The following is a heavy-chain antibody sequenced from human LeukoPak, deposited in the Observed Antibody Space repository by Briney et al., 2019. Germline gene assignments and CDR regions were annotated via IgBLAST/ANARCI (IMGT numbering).Heavy chain of an antibody. CDR3: ARDREGMGQLLYYGTYYYYYMDV. J-gene: IGHJ6*03. CDR2: IYTSGST. D-gene: IGHD2-2*02. CDR1: GGSISSYY. V-gene: IGHV4-4*07. Sequence: SETLSLTCTVSGGSISSYYWSWIRQPAGKGLEWIGRIYTSGSTNYNPSLKSRVTMSVDTSKNQFSLRLSSVTAADTAVYYCARDREGMGQLLYYGTYYYYYMDVWGKGTTVTVSS.